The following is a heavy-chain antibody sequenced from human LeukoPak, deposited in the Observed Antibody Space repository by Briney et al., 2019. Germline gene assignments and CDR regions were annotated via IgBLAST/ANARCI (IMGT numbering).Heavy chain of an antibody. J-gene: IGHJ4*02. CDR1: GYTFTSDY. CDR2: INPSSGST. CDR3: ARVDESSSIDY. V-gene: IGHV1-46*01. Sequence: ASVKVSCKASGYTFTSDYIHWVRQAPGQGLEWMGIINPSSGSTSHAQKFQGRVTMTRDMSTSTVYMELSSLRSEDTAVYFCARVDESSSIDYWGQGTLVTVSS. D-gene: IGHD6-6*01.